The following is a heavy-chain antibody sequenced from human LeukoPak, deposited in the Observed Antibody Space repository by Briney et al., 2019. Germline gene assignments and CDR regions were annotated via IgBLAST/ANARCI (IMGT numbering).Heavy chain of an antibody. D-gene: IGHD2-2*01. CDR1: GDSFTTYW. CDR3: ARQGSCDSTRCYVYYHSGMDV. V-gene: IGHV5-51*01. J-gene: IGHJ6*02. Sequence: KTGESLKISCKGSGDSFTTYWIGWVRQMPGKGLEWMGIIYLGDSDTRYSPSFQGQVTISVDKSTSTAYLQWSSLKTSDTAMYYCARQGSCDSTRCYVYYHSGMDVWGQGTTVTVSS. CDR2: IYLGDSDT.